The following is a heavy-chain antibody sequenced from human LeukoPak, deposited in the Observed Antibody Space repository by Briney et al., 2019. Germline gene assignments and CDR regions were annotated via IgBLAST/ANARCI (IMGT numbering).Heavy chain of an antibody. V-gene: IGHV1-8*01. D-gene: IGHD7-27*01. J-gene: IGHJ4*02. CDR2: MSPNSGNT. Sequence: ASVKVSCKASGYAFTSYDINWVRQATGQGPEWMGWMSPNSGNTGYAQKFQGRVTMTRSTSMSTAYMELSSLRSEDTAVYYCARGTPNWGYDYWGQGTLVTVSS. CDR1: GYAFTSYD. CDR3: ARGTPNWGYDY.